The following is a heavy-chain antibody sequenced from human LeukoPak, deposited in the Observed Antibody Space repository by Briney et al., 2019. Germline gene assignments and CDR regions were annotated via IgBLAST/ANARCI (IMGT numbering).Heavy chain of an antibody. CDR3: ARGWYSSSTPYYFYNGLDA. V-gene: IGHV3-21*01. D-gene: IGHD6-6*01. J-gene: IGHJ6*02. Sequence: GGSLRLSCTASGLTLSSYSMTWVRQAQGKWLEWVSSISSSSSYIYYANSVKGRFTISRDIAKNSLYLQMNSLRAEDTAVYYCARGWYSSSTPYYFYNGLDAWGLGTTVTVSS. CDR1: GLTLSSYS. CDR2: ISSSSSYI.